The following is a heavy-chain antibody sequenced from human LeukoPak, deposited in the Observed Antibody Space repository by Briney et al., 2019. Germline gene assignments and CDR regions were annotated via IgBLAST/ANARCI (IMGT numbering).Heavy chain of an antibody. Sequence: GGSLRLSCAASGFIFSNYGMYWVRRAPGKGLEWVAIIWYDGSNRYYADSVKGRFTVSRDNSKNTLYLQMNSLRAEDSAVYYCARDLLLRYTWSFEKWGQGTLVTVSS. CDR3: ARDLLLRYTWSFEK. D-gene: IGHD3-16*02. CDR2: IWYDGSNR. CDR1: GFIFSNYG. J-gene: IGHJ4*02. V-gene: IGHV3-33*01.